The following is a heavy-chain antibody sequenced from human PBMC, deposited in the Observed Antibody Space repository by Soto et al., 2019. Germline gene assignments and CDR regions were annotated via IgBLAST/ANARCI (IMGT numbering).Heavy chain of an antibody. Sequence: SETLSLTCAVSGGSISSGGYSWSWIRQPPGKGLEWIGYIYHSGSTYYNPSLKSRVTISVDRSKNQFSLKLSSVTAADTAVYYCARGGTTGTEYYFDYWGQGTLVTVSS. J-gene: IGHJ4*02. CDR3: ARGGTTGTEYYFDY. CDR1: GGSISSGGYS. V-gene: IGHV4-30-2*01. D-gene: IGHD1-1*01. CDR2: IYHSGST.